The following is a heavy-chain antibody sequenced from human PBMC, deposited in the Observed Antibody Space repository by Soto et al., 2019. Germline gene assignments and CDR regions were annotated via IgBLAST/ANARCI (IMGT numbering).Heavy chain of an antibody. V-gene: IGHV1-69*02. Sequence: QVQLVQSGAEVKKPGSSVKVSCKASGGTFSSYTISWVRQAPGQGLEWMGRIIPILGIANYAQKFQGRVTITADKSTSTAYMELSSLRSEDTAVYHCARRCGGDSNDAFDIWGQGTMVTVSS. J-gene: IGHJ3*02. CDR1: GGTFSSYT. CDR2: IIPILGIA. D-gene: IGHD2-21*02. CDR3: ARRCGGDSNDAFDI.